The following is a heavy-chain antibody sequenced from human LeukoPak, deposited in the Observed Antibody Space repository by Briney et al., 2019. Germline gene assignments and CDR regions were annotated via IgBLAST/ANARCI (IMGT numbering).Heavy chain of an antibody. CDR2: IYHSGST. Sequence: SETLSLTCAVSGGSISSGGYSWSWIRQPPGKGLEWIGYIYHSGSTYFNPSLKSRVTISVDRSKNQFSLKLSSVTAADTAVYYCAGTPKGYYYYGMDVWGQGTTVTVSS. D-gene: IGHD2-15*01. CDR3: AGTPKGYYYYGMDV. CDR1: GGSISSGGYS. V-gene: IGHV4-30-2*02. J-gene: IGHJ6*02.